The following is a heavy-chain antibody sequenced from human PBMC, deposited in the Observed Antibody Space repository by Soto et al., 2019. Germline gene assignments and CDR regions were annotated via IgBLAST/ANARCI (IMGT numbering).Heavy chain of an antibody. V-gene: IGHV3-23*01. D-gene: IGHD3-16*01. J-gene: IGHJ4*02. CDR1: GFTFSSYA. CDR3: ARVGLMMFSHKHYFEY. CDR2: IRSDGGST. Sequence: EVQLLESGGGLVQPGGSLSLSCAASGFTFSSYAMSWVRQAPGKGLEWVSAIRSDGGSTYYADSVKGRFSISRDNSRNTLYLQVNSLRAEDTAVYYCARVGLMMFSHKHYFEYWCQGALVAGSS.